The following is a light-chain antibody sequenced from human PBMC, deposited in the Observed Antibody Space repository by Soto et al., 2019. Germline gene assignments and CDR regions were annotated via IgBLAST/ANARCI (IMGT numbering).Light chain of an antibody. Sequence: QSVLTQPPSASGTPGQRVTISCSGRSSNIGSNTVNWYQQLPGTAPKLVIHTNDQRPSGVPDRFSGSKSGTSASLAISGLHSEDEADYYCVAWDDSLNGYVVFGGGTKLTVL. CDR2: TND. CDR1: SSNIGSNT. J-gene: IGLJ2*01. CDR3: VAWDDSLNGYVV. V-gene: IGLV1-44*01.